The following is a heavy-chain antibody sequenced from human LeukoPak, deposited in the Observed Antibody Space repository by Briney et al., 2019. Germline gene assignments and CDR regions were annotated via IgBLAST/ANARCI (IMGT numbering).Heavy chain of an antibody. D-gene: IGHD2-2*01. Sequence: ASETLSLTCTVSGGSISSYYWSWIRQPPGKGLEWIGSINYSGNTYYNPSLKSRVTISVDTSRNQFSLKLSSVTAADTALYYCARIDTVVLPSTMFDYWGQGTLVTVSS. J-gene: IGHJ4*02. CDR3: ARIDTVVLPSTMFDY. CDR2: INYSGNT. CDR1: GGSISSYY. V-gene: IGHV4-59*05.